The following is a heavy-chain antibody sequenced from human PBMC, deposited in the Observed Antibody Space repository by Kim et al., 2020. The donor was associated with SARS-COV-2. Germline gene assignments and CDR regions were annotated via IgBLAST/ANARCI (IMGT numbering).Heavy chain of an antibody. J-gene: IGHJ5*02. Sequence: GGSLRLSCAASGFTFSNYKIIWVRQPPGKGLEWISHIGRSSTTLYYADSVKGRFTVSRDNAKNSLYLQMNSLRAEDTAVYYCARVLRDVGSGPAWYFDPWGQGTLVTVSS. CDR3: ARVLRDVGSGPAWYFDP. CDR1: GFTFSNYK. CDR2: IGRSSTTL. D-gene: IGHD3-10*01. V-gene: IGHV3-48*03.